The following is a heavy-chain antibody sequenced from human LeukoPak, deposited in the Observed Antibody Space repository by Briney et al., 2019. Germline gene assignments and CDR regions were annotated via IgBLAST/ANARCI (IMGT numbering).Heavy chain of an antibody. D-gene: IGHD6-19*01. CDR1: EFTFSSYG. J-gene: IGHJ4*02. Sequence: GGSLRLSCAASEFTFSSYGMHWVRQAPGKGLEWVAFIRYDGSNKYYADSVKGRFTISRDNSKNTLYLQMNSLRAEDTAVYYCASQEVGGSSGWYPFYWGQGTLVTVSS. CDR2: IRYDGSNK. V-gene: IGHV3-30*02. CDR3: ASQEVGGSSGWYPFY.